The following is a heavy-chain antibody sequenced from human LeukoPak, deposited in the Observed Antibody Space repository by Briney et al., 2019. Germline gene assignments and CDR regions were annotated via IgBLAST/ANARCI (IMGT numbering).Heavy chain of an antibody. CDR3: AKIGRYYDFWTGFYEEEVDYMDV. J-gene: IGHJ6*03. Sequence: PGGSLRLSCAASGFTFSSYAMSWVRQAPGKGLEWVSAISGSGGSTKHADPVKGRFTISRDNSKNTLYLQMNSLRAEDTAVYYCAKIGRYYDFWTGFYEEEVDYMDVWGKGTTVTVSS. CDR2: ISGSGGST. V-gene: IGHV3-23*01. CDR1: GFTFSSYA. D-gene: IGHD3-3*01.